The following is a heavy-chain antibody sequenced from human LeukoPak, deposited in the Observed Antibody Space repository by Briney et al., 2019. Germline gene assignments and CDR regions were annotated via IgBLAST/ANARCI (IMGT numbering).Heavy chain of an antibody. CDR1: GGSFSGYY. Sequence: SETLSLTCAVYGGSFSGYYWSWIRQPPGKGLEWIGEINHSGSTNYNLSLKSRVTISVDTSKNQFSLKLSSVTAADTAVYYCARGSVNCSSTSCYLFDYWGQGTLVTVSS. D-gene: IGHD2-2*01. V-gene: IGHV4-34*01. CDR3: ARGSVNCSSTSCYLFDY. J-gene: IGHJ4*02. CDR2: INHSGST.